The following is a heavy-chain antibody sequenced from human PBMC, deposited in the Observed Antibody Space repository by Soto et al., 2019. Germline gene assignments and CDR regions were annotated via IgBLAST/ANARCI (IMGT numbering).Heavy chain of an antibody. V-gene: IGHV2-5*02. D-gene: IGHD4-17*01. J-gene: IGHJ4*02. Sequence: QITLKESGPTLVKPTQTLTLTCSFSGFSLTTSGVGVGWFRQPPGKALEWLALLYWGDDKRYRPSLKSRLTVTKDTYKSSMILTMANMDPADTATYYWAHSHQVTVTTYYFDSWGQGTLGTVSS. CDR3: AHSHQVTVTTYYFDS. CDR1: GFSLTTSGVG. CDR2: LYWGDDK.